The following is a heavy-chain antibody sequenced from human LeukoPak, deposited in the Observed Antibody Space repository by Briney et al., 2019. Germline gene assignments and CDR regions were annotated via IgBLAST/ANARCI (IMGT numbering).Heavy chain of an antibody. D-gene: IGHD3-22*01. Sequence: ASVKVSCKASGYTFTSYDINWVRQATGQELEWMGWMNPNSGNTGYAQKFQGRVTMTRNTSISTAYMELSSLRSEDTAVYYCARGIHDSSGYYSYYYYYYYMDVWGKGTTVTVSS. CDR1: GYTFTSYD. V-gene: IGHV1-8*01. CDR2: MNPNSGNT. CDR3: ARGIHDSSGYYSYYYYYYYMDV. J-gene: IGHJ6*03.